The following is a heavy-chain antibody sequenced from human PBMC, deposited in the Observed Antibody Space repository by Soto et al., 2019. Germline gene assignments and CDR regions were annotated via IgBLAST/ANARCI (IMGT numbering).Heavy chain of an antibody. CDR2: IIPIFGTA. Sequence: QVQLVQSGAEVKKTGSSVKVSCKAYVGTFSSYAISWVRQAHGQGLEWMGGIIPIFGTANYAQKFQGRVTITADESTSTAYMELSSLRSEDTAVYYCARGEQWLGMDVWGQGTTVTVSS. D-gene: IGHD6-19*01. CDR1: VGTFSSYA. J-gene: IGHJ6*02. CDR3: ARGEQWLGMDV. V-gene: IGHV1-69*01.